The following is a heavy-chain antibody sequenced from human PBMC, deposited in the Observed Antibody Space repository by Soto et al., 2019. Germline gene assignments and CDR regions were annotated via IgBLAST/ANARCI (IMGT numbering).Heavy chain of an antibody. Sequence: GGSLRLSCAASGFNFSNHWMHWVRQRPGEGLVWVSRITSDGKSKAYAESVKGRFAISRDNAKNTLYLQMNGLTAEDTAVYYCARESGDWPLNWFDPWGLGTLVTV. CDR1: GFNFSNHW. J-gene: IGHJ5*02. D-gene: IGHD2-21*02. CDR3: ARESGDWPLNWFDP. CDR2: ITSDGKSK. V-gene: IGHV3-74*01.